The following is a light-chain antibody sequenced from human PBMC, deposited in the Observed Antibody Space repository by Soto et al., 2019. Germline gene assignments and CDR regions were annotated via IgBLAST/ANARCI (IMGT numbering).Light chain of an antibody. CDR1: SSDVGGYNY. CDR2: DVS. Sequence: QSALTQPASVSGSPGQSITISCTGTSSDVGGYNYVSWYQQHPGKVPKVMIYDVSKRASGVSNRFSGSKSGNTASLTISGLLVEDVAVYYCRSYRSGSTRVVFGGGTKLTVL. J-gene: IGLJ2*01. CDR3: RSYRSGSTRVV. V-gene: IGLV2-14*03.